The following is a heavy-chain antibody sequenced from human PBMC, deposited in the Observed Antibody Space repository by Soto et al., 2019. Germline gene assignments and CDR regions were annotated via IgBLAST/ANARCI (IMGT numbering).Heavy chain of an antibody. J-gene: IGHJ4*02. CDR3: AKEEWELTRPRFDY. CDR1: GFTLSSYV. V-gene: IGHV3-23*01. Sequence: GGSLRLSCAASGFTLSSYVMSWVRQAPGKGLEWVSAITASGNTDYVDSVKGRFTISRDSPKNTLYLQMNGLGAEDTAIYYCAKEEWELTRPRFDYWGQGTLVTVSS. D-gene: IGHD1-26*01. CDR2: ITASGNT.